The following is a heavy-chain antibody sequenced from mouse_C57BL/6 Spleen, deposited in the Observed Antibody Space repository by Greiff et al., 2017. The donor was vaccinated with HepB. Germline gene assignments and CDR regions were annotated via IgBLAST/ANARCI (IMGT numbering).Heavy chain of an antibody. CDR2: IYPGGGYT. CDR3: ASYDGYAMDY. V-gene: IGHV1-63*01. CDR1: GYTFTNYW. D-gene: IGHD2-12*01. Sequence: VQLQQSGAELVRPGTSVKMSCKASGYTFTNYWIGWAKQRPGHGLEWIGDIYPGGGYTNYNEKFKGKATLTADKSSSTAYMQFSSLTSEDSAIYYCASYDGYAMDYWGQGTSVTVSS. J-gene: IGHJ4*01.